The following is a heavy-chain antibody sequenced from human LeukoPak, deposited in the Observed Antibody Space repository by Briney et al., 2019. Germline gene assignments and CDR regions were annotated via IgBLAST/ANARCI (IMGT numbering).Heavy chain of an antibody. Sequence: GGSLRLSCAASGLTVSSNHMGWVRQAPGKGLEWVSLIYSGGNTYYADSVKGRFTISRDNSKNTLYLQMNSLRAEDTAVYYCASGTLYYDFWSGYCLDYWGQGTLVTVSS. CDR3: ASGTLYYDFWSGYCLDY. CDR2: IYSGGNT. J-gene: IGHJ4*02. D-gene: IGHD3-3*01. V-gene: IGHV3-53*05. CDR1: GLTVSSNH.